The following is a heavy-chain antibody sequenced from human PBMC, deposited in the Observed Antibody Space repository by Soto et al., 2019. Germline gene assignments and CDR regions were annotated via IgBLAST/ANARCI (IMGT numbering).Heavy chain of an antibody. V-gene: IGHV6-1*01. Sequence: KQSQTLSLTCAISGDSVSSNSAAWNWIRQSPSRGLEWLGRTYYRSKWYNDYAVSVKSRITINPDTSKNQFSLQLNSVTPEDTAVYYCARGLTYYDFWSGYQPRGLYYYYMDVWGKGTTVTVSS. CDR2: TYYRSKWYN. CDR3: ARGLTYYDFWSGYQPRGLYYYYMDV. J-gene: IGHJ6*03. D-gene: IGHD3-3*01. CDR1: GDSVSSNSAA.